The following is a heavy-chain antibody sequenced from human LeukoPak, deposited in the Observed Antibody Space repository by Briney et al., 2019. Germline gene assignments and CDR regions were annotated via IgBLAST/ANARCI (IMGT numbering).Heavy chain of an antibody. CDR1: GGTFSSYA. D-gene: IGHD3-10*01. CDR3: ARGGYYGLGNDFRFDP. V-gene: IGHV1-69*13. CDR2: IIPIFGTA. Sequence: SVKVSCKASGGTFSSYAISWVRQAPGQGLEWMGGIIPIFGTANYAQKFQGRVTITADESTSTAYMELSSLRSEDTAVYYCARGGYYGLGNDFRFDPWGQGTLVTVSS. J-gene: IGHJ5*02.